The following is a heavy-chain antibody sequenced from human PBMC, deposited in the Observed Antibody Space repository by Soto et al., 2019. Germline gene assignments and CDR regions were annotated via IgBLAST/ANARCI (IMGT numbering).Heavy chain of an antibody. V-gene: IGHV3-23*01. J-gene: IGHJ3*02. CDR3: ARELAYCSGGSCYMEGAFDI. Sequence: GGSLRLSCAASGSTFSSYAMSWVRQAPGKGLEWVSVISGSGDSTYYADSVKGRFTISRDNSKNTPYLQMNSLRAEDTAVYYCARELAYCSGGSCYMEGAFDIRGQRTMVTVSS. D-gene: IGHD2-15*01. CDR2: ISGSGDST. CDR1: GSTFSSYA.